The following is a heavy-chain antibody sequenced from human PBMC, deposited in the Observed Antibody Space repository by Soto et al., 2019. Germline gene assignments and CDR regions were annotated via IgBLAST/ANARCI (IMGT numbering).Heavy chain of an antibody. Sequence: PSETLSLTCSVSGDYIHVGGYYWTWIRQRPGKGLEWVGYIYYTGKTYYNPSLESRLTMSVDRPKNQFSLRLTSVTAADTAAYFCGRDLTSNANCIDPWGQGTLVTVSS. CDR1: GDYIHVGGYY. V-gene: IGHV4-30-4*01. CDR2: IYYTGKT. J-gene: IGHJ5*02. D-gene: IGHD2-2*01. CDR3: GRDLTSNANCIDP.